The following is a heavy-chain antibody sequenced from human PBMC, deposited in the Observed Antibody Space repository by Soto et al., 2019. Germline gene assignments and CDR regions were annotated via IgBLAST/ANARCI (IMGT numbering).Heavy chain of an antibody. Sequence: QVQLVQSGAEVKKPGASVKVSCKASGYTFTSYGISWVRQAPGQGLEWMGWISAYNGNTNYAQKLQGRVTMTTDTSTSTAYMELSSLISDDTAVYYCARSLYPYSSSSALVDYWGQGTLVTVSS. CDR1: GYTFTSYG. D-gene: IGHD6-13*01. CDR2: ISAYNGNT. CDR3: ARSLYPYSSSSALVDY. V-gene: IGHV1-18*01. J-gene: IGHJ4*02.